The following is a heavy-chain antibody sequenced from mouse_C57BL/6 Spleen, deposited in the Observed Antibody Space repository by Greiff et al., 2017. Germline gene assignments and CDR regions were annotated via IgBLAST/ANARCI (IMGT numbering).Heavy chain of an antibody. Sequence: EVQLQQSGPELVKPGASVKISCKASGYTFTDYYMNWVKQSHGKSLEWIGDINPNNGGTSYNQKFKGKATLTVDKSSSTAYMELRSLTSEDSAVYYCARRGLLLAYWGQGTLVTVSA. V-gene: IGHV1-26*01. CDR1: GYTFTDYY. CDR2: INPNNGGT. CDR3: ARRGLLLAY. D-gene: IGHD2-3*01. J-gene: IGHJ3*01.